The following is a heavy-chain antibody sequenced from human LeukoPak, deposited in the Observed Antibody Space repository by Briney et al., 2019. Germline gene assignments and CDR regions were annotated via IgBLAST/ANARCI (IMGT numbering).Heavy chain of an antibody. CDR1: GFTFSSYA. J-gene: IGHJ3*02. D-gene: IGHD4-23*01. CDR2: IGYTGDST. Sequence: GGSLRLSCAASGFTFSSYAMNWVRQAPGKGLEWVSGIGYTGDSTFYADSAKGRFTVSRDSSKNTLFLHMNSLRAEDTALYYCAKSPTVDAAFDIWGQGTMVTVSS. CDR3: AKSPTVDAAFDI. V-gene: IGHV3-23*01.